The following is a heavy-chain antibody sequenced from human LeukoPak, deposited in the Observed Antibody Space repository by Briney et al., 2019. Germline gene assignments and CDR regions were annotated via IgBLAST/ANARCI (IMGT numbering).Heavy chain of an antibody. CDR3: AKDRARITMIVVEDAFDI. Sequence: GRSLRLSCAASGFTFSSYGMHWVRQAPGKGLEWVAVISYDGSNKYYADSVKGRFTITRDNSKNTLYLQMNSLRAEDTAVYYCAKDRARITMIVVEDAFDIWGQGTMVTVSS. J-gene: IGHJ3*02. CDR1: GFTFSSYG. D-gene: IGHD3-22*01. V-gene: IGHV3-30*18. CDR2: ISYDGSNK.